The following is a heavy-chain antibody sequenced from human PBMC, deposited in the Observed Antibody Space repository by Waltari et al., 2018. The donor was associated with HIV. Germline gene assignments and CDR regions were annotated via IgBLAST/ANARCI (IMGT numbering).Heavy chain of an antibody. Sequence: QVQLQESGPGLIKPSQTLSLTCTVSGDSISSGGYYWGWIRQHPVKGLEWIGHIYYTGSTDYNPSLNSGLNISVDTSDNQFSLNLSSVTAAETAVYYCVRDRRLRFLRGFDRWGQGTLVTVSS. CDR3: VRDRRLRFLRGFDR. CDR2: IYYTGST. V-gene: IGHV4-31*03. D-gene: IGHD3-3*01. J-gene: IGHJ5*02. CDR1: GDSISSGGYY.